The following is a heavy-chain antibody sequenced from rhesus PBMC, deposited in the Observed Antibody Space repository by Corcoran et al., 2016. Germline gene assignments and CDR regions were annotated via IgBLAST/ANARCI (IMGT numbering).Heavy chain of an antibody. CDR2: IYGGDGST. V-gene: IGHV4-147*01. J-gene: IGHJ4*01. Sequence: QVQLKESGPGLVKPSETLSLTCAVSGGSVSSNFWSWIRQPPGKGLEWIGRIYGGDGSTHPNPSLTSRVTVSTDTSKNQFSLKLTSVTAADTAVYYCAREVGRGFDYWGQGVLVTVSS. CDR1: GGSVSSNF. CDR3: AREVGRGFDY. D-gene: IGHD2-39*01.